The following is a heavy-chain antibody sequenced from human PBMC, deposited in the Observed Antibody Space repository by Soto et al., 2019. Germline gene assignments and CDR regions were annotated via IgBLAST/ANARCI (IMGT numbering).Heavy chain of an antibody. CDR2: ISTSSRAI. Sequence: EVQLVESGGGLVQPGVSLRFSCTASGFTFSSYDMNWVRQAPGKGLEWISYISTSSRAIHHADSVKGRFTISRDNVKNSLYLQMTSLRDEDTAVYYCARDRGYCNGGSCYYMDVWGKGAPGTVSS. CDR1: GFTFSSYD. D-gene: IGHD2-15*01. CDR3: ARDRGYCNGGSCYYMDV. J-gene: IGHJ6*03. V-gene: IGHV3-48*02.